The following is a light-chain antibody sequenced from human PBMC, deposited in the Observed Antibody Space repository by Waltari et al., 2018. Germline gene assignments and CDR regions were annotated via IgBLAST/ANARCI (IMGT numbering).Light chain of an antibody. V-gene: IGLV8-61*01. CDR1: SGSVSSNSH. CDR2: NTN. J-gene: IGLJ1*01. Sequence: QTVVTQEPSFSVSPGGTVTLTCGLSSGSVSSNSHPIWYQQTPGQAPRTLIYNTNTRLSGVPDRFSGSILGNKAALTITGAQADDESDYYCLLFMGGGVYVFGTGTKVTVL. CDR3: LLFMGGGVYV.